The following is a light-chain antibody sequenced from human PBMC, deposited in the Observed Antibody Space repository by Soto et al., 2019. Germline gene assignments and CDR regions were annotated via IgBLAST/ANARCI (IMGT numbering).Light chain of an antibody. J-gene: IGKJ2*01. V-gene: IGKV1-33*01. CDR3: QQYDNLPYT. CDR2: EAS. CDR1: QDISNY. Sequence: DIQMTQSPSSLSASVGDRVTITGQASQDISNYLNWYQQKPGKAPKLLIYEASNLETGVPSRFSGSGSGTDFTFTISILQPEDIATYYCQQYDNLPYTFGQGTKREIK.